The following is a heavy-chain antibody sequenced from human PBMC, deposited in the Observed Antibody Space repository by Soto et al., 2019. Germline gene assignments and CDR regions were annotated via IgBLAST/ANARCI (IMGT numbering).Heavy chain of an antibody. Sequence: SETLSLTCTVSGGSISSYYWSLIRQPPGKGLEWIGYIYYSGSTNYNPSLKSRVTISVDTSKNQFSLKLSSVTAADTAVYYCARHVPYCSDTSHCAYGMDVWGQGTTVTVSS. CDR3: ARHVPYCSDTSHCAYGMDV. D-gene: IGHD2-2*01. J-gene: IGHJ6*02. CDR1: GGSISSYY. CDR2: IYYSGST. V-gene: IGHV4-59*08.